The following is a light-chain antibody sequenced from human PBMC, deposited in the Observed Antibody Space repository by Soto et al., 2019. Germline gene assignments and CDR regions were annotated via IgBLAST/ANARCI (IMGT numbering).Light chain of an antibody. V-gene: IGLV2-23*02. Sequence: QSVLTQPASVFGSPGQSITISCTGTSSDVGSYSLVSWYQQHPGKAPKLMIYEVSKRPSGVSNRFSGSKSGNTASLTISGLQAEDEADYYCCSYAGSSTYVFGTGTKVTVL. CDR3: CSYAGSSTYV. CDR2: EVS. J-gene: IGLJ1*01. CDR1: SSDVGSYSL.